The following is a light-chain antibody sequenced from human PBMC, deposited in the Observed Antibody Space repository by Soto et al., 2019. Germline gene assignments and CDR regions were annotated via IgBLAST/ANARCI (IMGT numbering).Light chain of an antibody. CDR1: QYVSNK. J-gene: IGKJ1*01. Sequence: EIVMTQSPSTLSVSPGETATLSCRASQYVSNKVAWYQQKPGQAPSLLILGASTRATGVPARFSGSGSGTDFTLTISSLQSDDFATYYCQQYNSYSRTFRQGTKV. V-gene: IGKV3-15*01. CDR3: QQYNSYSRT. CDR2: GAS.